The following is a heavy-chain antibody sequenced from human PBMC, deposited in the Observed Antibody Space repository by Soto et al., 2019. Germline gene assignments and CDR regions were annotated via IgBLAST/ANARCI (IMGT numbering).Heavy chain of an antibody. CDR3: TTKRYGRGGSSSI. CDR2: FKSKNDAGTK. V-gene: IGHV3-15*01. D-gene: IGHD2-15*01. CDR1: EFTLNNAW. J-gene: IGHJ3*02. Sequence: EVQLVESGGGLVKPGGSLGLSCPASEFTLNNAWMSWVGQAQGKELRWVGGFKSKNDAGTKDYGEPVEGRFTISRDNSKNTLDLQVNSLKTEDTDVYYCTTKRYGRGGSSSIWGQGTMVTVS.